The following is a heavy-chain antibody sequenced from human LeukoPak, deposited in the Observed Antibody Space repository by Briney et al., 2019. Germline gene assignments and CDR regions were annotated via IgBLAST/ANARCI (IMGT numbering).Heavy chain of an antibody. Sequence: PGGSLRLSCAASGFTVSSNYMSWVRQAPGKGLEWVSVIYSGGSTYYADSVKGRFTISRHNSKNTLYLQMNSLRAEDTAVYYCARAKFDPRAYYYYGMDVWGQGTTVTVS. CDR2: IYSGGST. D-gene: IGHD3-9*01. CDR1: GFTVSSNY. V-gene: IGHV3-53*04. CDR3: ARAKFDPRAYYYYGMDV. J-gene: IGHJ6*02.